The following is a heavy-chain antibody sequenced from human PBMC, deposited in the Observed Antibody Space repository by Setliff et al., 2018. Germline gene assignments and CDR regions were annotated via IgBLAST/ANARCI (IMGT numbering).Heavy chain of an antibody. V-gene: IGHV3-7*04. CDR1: GFTFSTYW. CDR2: IKQDGSDK. CDR3: ARGGYSYGY. D-gene: IGHD5-18*01. J-gene: IGHJ4*02. Sequence: GGSLRLSCAASGFTFSTYWMSWVRQAPGKGLEWVANIKQDGSDKYYVDSVKGRFTISRDDAKNSLYLQMNNLRAEDTAVYYCARGGYSYGYWGQGTLVTVSS.